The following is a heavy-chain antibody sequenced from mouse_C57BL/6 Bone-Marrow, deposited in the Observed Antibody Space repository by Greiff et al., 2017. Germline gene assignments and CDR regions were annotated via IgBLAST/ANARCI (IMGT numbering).Heavy chain of an antibody. D-gene: IGHD1-1*01. Sequence: DVMLVESGEGLVKPGGSLKLSCAASGFTFSSYAMSWVRQTPEKRLEWVAYISSGGDYIYYADTVKGRFTISRDNARNTLYLQMSSLKSEDTAMYYCTRGAYYGSFYYYAMDYWGQGTSVTVSA. J-gene: IGHJ4*01. V-gene: IGHV5-9-1*02. CDR1: GFTFSSYA. CDR2: ISSGGDYI. CDR3: TRGAYYGSFYYYAMDY.